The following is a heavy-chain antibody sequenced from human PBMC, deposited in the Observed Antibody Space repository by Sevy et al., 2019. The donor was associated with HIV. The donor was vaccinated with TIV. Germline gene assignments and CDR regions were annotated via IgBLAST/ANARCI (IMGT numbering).Heavy chain of an antibody. CDR1: GFTFSSYA. CDR2: ISDSGGST. J-gene: IGHJ6*02. Sequence: GGSLRLSCAASGFTFSSYAMSWVRQAPGKGLEWVSGISDSGGSTYYADSVKGRFTISRDNSKSTVHLQMNSLRAEDTAVYYCAKGDRTFYGLDVWGQGTTVTVSS. V-gene: IGHV3-23*01. D-gene: IGHD2-15*01. CDR3: AKGDRTFYGLDV.